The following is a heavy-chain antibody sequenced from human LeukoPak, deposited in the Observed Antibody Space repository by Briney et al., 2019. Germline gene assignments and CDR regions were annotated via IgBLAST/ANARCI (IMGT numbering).Heavy chain of an antibody. CDR3: SRGPPPSRSGAHFDY. CDR2: ISYSGNNY. Sequence: GGSLRLSCAASGFTFSHYAMHWVRQAPGEGLQWVAFISYSGNNYYYADSVKGRFIISRDNSKNTLYVHMNSLRLDDPAIYYCSRGPPPSRSGAHFDYWGQGSLVTVSP. CDR1: GFTFSHYA. D-gene: IGHD2-2*01. V-gene: IGHV3-30*03. J-gene: IGHJ4*02.